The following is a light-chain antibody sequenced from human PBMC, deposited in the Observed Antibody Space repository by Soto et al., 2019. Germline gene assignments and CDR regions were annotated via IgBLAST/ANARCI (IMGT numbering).Light chain of an antibody. CDR3: QHCDYPPI. CDR2: DAS. V-gene: IGKV1-33*01. J-gene: IGKJ3*01. CDR1: QDITSY. Sequence: DIQMPQSPSSLSASVGDIVTITCQASQDITSYLNWYQHKPGKAPKLLIYDASILEAGVPSRFSGSGSGTDFTFTISSLQPEDVATYYCQHCDYPPIFGPGTTVDFK.